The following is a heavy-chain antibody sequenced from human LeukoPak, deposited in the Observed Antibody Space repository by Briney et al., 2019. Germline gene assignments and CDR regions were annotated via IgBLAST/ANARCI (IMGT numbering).Heavy chain of an antibody. Sequence: QPGGSLRLSCIASRFTFSNYWMSWVRQAPGKGLEWVANIKEDGSEKYYVDSVKGRFTISRDNAKNSLYLQMNSLRAEDTAVYYCARTIRGYWGQGTLVTVSS. V-gene: IGHV3-7*01. CDR1: RFTFSNYW. CDR3: ARTIRGY. J-gene: IGHJ4*02. D-gene: IGHD3-10*01. CDR2: IKEDGSEK.